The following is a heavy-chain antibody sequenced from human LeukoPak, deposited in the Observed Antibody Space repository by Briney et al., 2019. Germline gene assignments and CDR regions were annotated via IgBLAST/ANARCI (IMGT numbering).Heavy chain of an antibody. D-gene: IGHD1-1*01. Sequence: GGSLRLSCVASGFTFSSHAASWFRQAPGKGLEWVSTIGHGGTDTYYADSVRGRFTIPKDSSKNTLQMNSLSAEDTAIYYCVKHSGGVYGNSDYWGQGVLVTVSS. CDR3: VKHSGGVYGNSDY. J-gene: IGHJ4*02. V-gene: IGHV3-23*01. CDR2: IGHGGTDT. CDR1: GFTFSSHA.